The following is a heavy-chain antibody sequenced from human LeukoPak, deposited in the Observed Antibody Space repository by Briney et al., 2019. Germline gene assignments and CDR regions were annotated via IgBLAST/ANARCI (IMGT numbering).Heavy chain of an antibody. V-gene: IGHV4-59*08. D-gene: IGHD3-9*01. CDR1: GGSISSYY. Sequence: SETLSLTCTVSGGSISSYYWSWIRKPPGKGMEWIGYIYYSGSTNYNPSLKSRVTISVDTSKNQFSLKLSSVTAADTAVYYCARHEGILTFYYYYGMDVWGQGTTVTVSS. J-gene: IGHJ6*02. CDR2: IYYSGST. CDR3: ARHEGILTFYYYYGMDV.